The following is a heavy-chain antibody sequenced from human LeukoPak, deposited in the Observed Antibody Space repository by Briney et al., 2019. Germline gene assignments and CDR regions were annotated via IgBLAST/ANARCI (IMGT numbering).Heavy chain of an antibody. CDR3: AKAVYDSSGSFDF. J-gene: IGHJ4*02. V-gene: IGHV3-23*01. CDR1: GFSSITYA. CDR2: ISGSGGSP. D-gene: IGHD3-22*01. Sequence: PGGSLRLSCAASGFSSITYAMTWVRRAPGKGLEWVSGISGSGGSPYYADSVKGRFTISRDTSKNTLYLQMNSLRAEDTAVYYCAKAVYDSSGSFDFWGQGTLVTVSS.